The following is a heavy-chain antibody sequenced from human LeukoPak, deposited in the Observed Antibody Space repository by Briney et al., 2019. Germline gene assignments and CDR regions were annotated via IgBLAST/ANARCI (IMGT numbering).Heavy chain of an antibody. CDR3: VRDSYGMDV. Sequence: GGSLRLSCAASGFTFSSNWMHWVRQAPGKGLVWVSRINSDGSGTSYADSVKGHFTISRDNSKNTLYLQMSSLRPEDTAVYYCVRDSYGMDVWGQGTTVTVSS. V-gene: IGHV3-74*01. J-gene: IGHJ6*02. CDR2: INSDGSGT. CDR1: GFTFSSNW.